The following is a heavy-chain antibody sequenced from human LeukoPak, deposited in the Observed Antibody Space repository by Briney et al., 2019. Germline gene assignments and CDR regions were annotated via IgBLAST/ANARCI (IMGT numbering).Heavy chain of an antibody. CDR1: GGSISSGGYS. D-gene: IGHD6-6*01. J-gene: IGHJ3*02. CDR2: IYHSGST. Sequence: SETLSLTCAVSGGSISSGGYSWSWIRQPPGKGLEWIGYIYHSGSTYYNPSLKSRVTISVDRSKNQFSLKLSSVTAADTVVYYCARTSIAARRANAFDIWGQGTMVTVSS. V-gene: IGHV4-30-2*01. CDR3: ARTSIAARRANAFDI.